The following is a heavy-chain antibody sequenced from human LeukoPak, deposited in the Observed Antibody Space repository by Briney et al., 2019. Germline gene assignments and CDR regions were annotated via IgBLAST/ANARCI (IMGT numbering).Heavy chain of an antibody. CDR1: GYSLSELS. CDR3: ASGFYGAGHFDDDVFDI. Sequence: ASVKVSCKVSGYSLSELSIHWVRQVPGKGFTWMVGFDPEDVEIVYAQSFQGRVTMTEDTSTDTAYMELSRLTSEDTVVYYCASGFYGAGHFDDDVFDIWGQGTLVTVSS. D-gene: IGHD4/OR15-4a*01. J-gene: IGHJ3*02. V-gene: IGHV1-24*01. CDR2: FDPEDVEI.